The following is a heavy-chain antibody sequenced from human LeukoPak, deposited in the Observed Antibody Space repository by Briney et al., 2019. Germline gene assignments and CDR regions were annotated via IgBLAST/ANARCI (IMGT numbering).Heavy chain of an antibody. CDR1: GYTFTSYA. V-gene: IGHV1-3*01. CDR3: ARTEMATILDFDY. CDR2: INAGNGNT. D-gene: IGHD5-24*01. Sequence: SVKXSCKASGYTFTSYAMHWVRQAPGQRLEWMGWINAGNGNTKYSQKFQGRVTITRDTSASTAYMELSSLRSEDTAVFYCARTEMATILDFDYWGQGTLVTVSS. J-gene: IGHJ4*02.